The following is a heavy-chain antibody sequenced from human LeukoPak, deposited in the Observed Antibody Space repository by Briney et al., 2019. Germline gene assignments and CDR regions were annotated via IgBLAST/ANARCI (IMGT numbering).Heavy chain of an antibody. CDR1: GYTFTSYG. J-gene: IGHJ6*02. CDR3: SSRLPWGHTSLYGMDI. V-gene: IGHV1-18*01. Sequence: SVNVSCKASGYTFTSYGVSWERQAPGQGLGWMGWISAYNGNTNYAQKVQARGTMTRDRSTSTAYIELRSVRSDDTAVDSGSSRLPWGHTSLYGMDIWGQGSTPTVSS. CDR2: ISAYNGNT. D-gene: IGHD7-27*01.